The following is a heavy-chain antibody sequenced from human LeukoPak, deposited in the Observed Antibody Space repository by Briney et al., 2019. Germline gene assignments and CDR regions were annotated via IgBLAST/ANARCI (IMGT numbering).Heavy chain of an antibody. CDR2: IYYSGST. J-gene: IGHJ3*02. CDR1: GGSISSYY. D-gene: IGHD6-13*01. CDR3: ARDFIAAAGHDAFDI. Sequence: SETLSLTCAVSGGSISSYYWSWIRQPPGKGLEWIGYIYYSGSTNYNPSLKSRVTISVDTSKNQFSLKLSSVTAADTAVYYCARDFIAAAGHDAFDIWGQGTMVTVSS. V-gene: IGHV4-59*01.